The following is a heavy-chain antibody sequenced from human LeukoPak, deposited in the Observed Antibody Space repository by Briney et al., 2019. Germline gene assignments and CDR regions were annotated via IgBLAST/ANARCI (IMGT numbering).Heavy chain of an antibody. CDR1: GFTFSSYS. J-gene: IGHJ4*02. Sequence: GGSLRLSCAASGFTFSSYSMNWVRQAPGKGLEWVSSISSSSSYIYYADSVKGRFTISRDNAKTSLYLQMNSLRAEDTAVYYCARDTDDYYFDYWGQGTLVTVSS. D-gene: IGHD1-1*01. CDR2: ISSSSSYI. CDR3: ARDTDDYYFDY. V-gene: IGHV3-21*01.